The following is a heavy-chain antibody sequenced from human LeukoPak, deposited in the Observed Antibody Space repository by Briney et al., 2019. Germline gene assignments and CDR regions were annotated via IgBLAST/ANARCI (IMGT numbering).Heavy chain of an antibody. CDR3: ARVENYYDSSGYYHIFDY. D-gene: IGHD3-22*01. CDR1: GGSFSGYY. Sequence: SETLSLTCAVYGGSFSGYYWSWIRQPPGKGLEWIGEINHSGSTNYNPALKSRVTISVETSKNQFSLKLSSVTAADTAVYYCARVENYYDSSGYYHIFDYWGQGTLVTVSS. J-gene: IGHJ4*02. CDR2: INHSGST. V-gene: IGHV4-34*01.